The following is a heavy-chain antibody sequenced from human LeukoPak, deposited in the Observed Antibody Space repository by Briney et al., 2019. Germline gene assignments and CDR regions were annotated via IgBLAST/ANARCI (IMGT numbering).Heavy chain of an antibody. Sequence: GASVKVSCKASGYTFTSYDINWVRQATGQGLEWMGWISAYNGNTNYAQKLQGRVTMTTDTSTSTAYMELRSLRSDDTAVYYCARVYFRPGSSRRDDAFDIWGQGTMVTVSS. CDR2: ISAYNGNT. CDR3: ARVYFRPGSSRRDDAFDI. CDR1: GYTFTSYD. D-gene: IGHD6-6*01. V-gene: IGHV1-18*01. J-gene: IGHJ3*02.